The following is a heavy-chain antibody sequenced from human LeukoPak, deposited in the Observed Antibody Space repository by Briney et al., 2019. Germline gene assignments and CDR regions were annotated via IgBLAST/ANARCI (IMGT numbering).Heavy chain of an antibody. CDR3: ARGYYSNYRYYYYYYMDV. Sequence: SVKVSCKASGGTFSSYAISWVRQAPGQGLEWMGGIIPIFGTANYAQKFQCRVTITTDESTSTAYMELSSLRSEDTAVYYCARGYYSNYRYYYYYYMDVWGKGTTVTVSS. J-gene: IGHJ6*03. CDR2: IIPIFGTA. V-gene: IGHV1-69*05. CDR1: GGTFSSYA. D-gene: IGHD4-11*01.